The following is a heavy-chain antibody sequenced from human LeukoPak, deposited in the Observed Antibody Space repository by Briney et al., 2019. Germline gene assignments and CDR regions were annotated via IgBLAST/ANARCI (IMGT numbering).Heavy chain of an antibody. CDR3: ARPRTKDIVVVPAGGGWLDP. CDR1: GGSISSSSYY. J-gene: IGHJ5*02. V-gene: IGHV4-39*01. Sequence: SETLSLTCTVSGGSISSSSYYWGWIRQPPGKGLEWIGSIYYSGSTYYNPSLKSRVTISVDTSKNQFSLKLSSVTAADTAVYYCARPRTKDIVVVPAGGGWLDPWGQGTLVTVSS. D-gene: IGHD2-2*01. CDR2: IYYSGST.